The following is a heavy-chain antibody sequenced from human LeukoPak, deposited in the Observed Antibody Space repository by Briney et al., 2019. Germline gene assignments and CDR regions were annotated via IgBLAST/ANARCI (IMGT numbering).Heavy chain of an antibody. CDR2: INWNGGST. CDR1: GFTFDDYG. CDR3: ARGGYYYDSSGYSPFDY. J-gene: IGHJ4*02. V-gene: IGHV3-20*04. Sequence: GGSLRLSCAASGFTFDDYGMSWVRQAPGKGLEWVSGINWNGGSTGYADSVKGRFTISRDNDKNSLYLQMNSLRAEDTALYYCARGGYYYDSSGYSPFDYWGQGTLVTVSS. D-gene: IGHD3-22*01.